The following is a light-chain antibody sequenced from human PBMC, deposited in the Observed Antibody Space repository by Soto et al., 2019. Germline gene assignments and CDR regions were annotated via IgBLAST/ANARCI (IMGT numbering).Light chain of an antibody. V-gene: IGKV1-33*01. Sequence: DIQMTQSPSSLSASAGDRVTITCQASQDITNYLNWYQQKPGKAPKLLISDASKLEPGVPSRFSGSGSGTDFTFTISSLQHEDIATYYCQQFHNLPYTFGHGTKVDIK. CDR3: QQFHNLPYT. CDR2: DAS. CDR1: QDITNY. J-gene: IGKJ3*01.